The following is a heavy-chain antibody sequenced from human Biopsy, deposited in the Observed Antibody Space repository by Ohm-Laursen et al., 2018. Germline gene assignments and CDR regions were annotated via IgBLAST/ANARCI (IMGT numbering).Heavy chain of an antibody. CDR1: GKTFRDYQ. CDR3: GNEVHGRDY. CDR2: INQAGTT. D-gene: IGHD2-15*01. Sequence: GTLSLTCAVFGKTFRDYQWSWIRQPPGQGLEWIGQINQAGTTDYNPSLKSRVSISADASKYEFSLRLTSVTAADTAVYLCGNEVHGRDYWGLGAQVTVSS. V-gene: IGHV4-34*08. J-gene: IGHJ4*02.